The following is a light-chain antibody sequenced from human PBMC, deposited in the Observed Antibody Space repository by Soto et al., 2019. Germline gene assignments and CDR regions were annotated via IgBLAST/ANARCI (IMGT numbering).Light chain of an antibody. Sequence: QSALTQPPSASGTPGQRVTISCSGSSSNIGSNYVYWYQQLPGTAPKLLIYSNNQRPSGVPDRFSGSKSGTSASLAISGRRSEDEADYYCAAWDDSLIGVVFGGGTKLTVL. V-gene: IGLV1-47*02. CDR2: SNN. CDR3: AAWDDSLIGVV. J-gene: IGLJ2*01. CDR1: SSNIGSNY.